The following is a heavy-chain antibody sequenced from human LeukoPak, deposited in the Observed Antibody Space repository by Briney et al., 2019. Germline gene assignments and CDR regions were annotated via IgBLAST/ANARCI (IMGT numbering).Heavy chain of an antibody. D-gene: IGHD2-21*02. CDR2: IYYSGST. Sequence: PSETLSLTCTVSGGSISSYYWSWIRQPPGKGLEWIGYIYYSGSTNYNPSLKSRVTISVDTSKNQFSLKLSSVTAADTAVYYCASQIRVVGDGFDYWAREPWSPSPQ. J-gene: IGHJ4*02. CDR3: ASQIRVVGDGFDY. CDR1: GGSISSYY. V-gene: IGHV4-59*01.